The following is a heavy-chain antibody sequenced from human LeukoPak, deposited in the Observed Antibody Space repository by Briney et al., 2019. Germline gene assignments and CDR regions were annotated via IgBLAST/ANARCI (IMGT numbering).Heavy chain of an antibody. D-gene: IGHD5-12*01. CDR3: ARGRKRLRLDAFDI. CDR1: GGTFSSYA. Sequence: ASVKVSCKASGGTFSSYAFSWVRQAPGQGLEWMGGIIPIFGTANYAQKFQGRVTITADESTSTAYMELSSLRSEDTAVYYCARGRKRLRLDAFDIWGQGTMVTVSS. CDR2: IIPIFGTA. J-gene: IGHJ3*02. V-gene: IGHV1-69*13.